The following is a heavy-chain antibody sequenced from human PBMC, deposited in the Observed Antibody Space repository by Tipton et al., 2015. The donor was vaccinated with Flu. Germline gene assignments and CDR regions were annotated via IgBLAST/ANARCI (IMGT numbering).Heavy chain of an antibody. V-gene: IGHV3-33*01. CDR1: GFTFSTYS. CDR2: MWHDGVNK. CDR3: ARDGTDILNGCSLDH. J-gene: IGHJ4*02. Sequence: SLRLSCAASGFTFSTYSMHWVRQAPGKGLEWVAVMWHDGVNKDYADSVKARFSISRDSSKNTLYLQMNSLRAEDTAVYYCARDGTDILNGCSLDHWGQGTLVTVSS. D-gene: IGHD3-9*01.